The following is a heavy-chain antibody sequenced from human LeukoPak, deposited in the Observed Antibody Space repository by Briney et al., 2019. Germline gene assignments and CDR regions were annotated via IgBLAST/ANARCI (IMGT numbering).Heavy chain of an antibody. D-gene: IGHD3-10*01. CDR1: GGSISSGSYY. Sequence: SETLSLTCTVSGGSISSGSYYWSWIRQPAGKGLEWIGRVYTSGSTNYNPSLKSRVTISVDTSKNQFSLKLSSVTAADTAVYYCARGNDGSGSFHYYMDVWGKGTTVTVSS. CDR3: ARGNDGSGSFHYYMDV. CDR2: VYTSGST. J-gene: IGHJ6*03. V-gene: IGHV4-61*02.